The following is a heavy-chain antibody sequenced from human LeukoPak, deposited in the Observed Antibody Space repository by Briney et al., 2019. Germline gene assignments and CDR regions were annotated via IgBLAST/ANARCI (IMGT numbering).Heavy chain of an antibody. CDR3: ARAGGQWVPVY. CDR1: GYSFTSYW. V-gene: IGHV5-51*01. D-gene: IGHD6-19*01. J-gene: IGHJ4*02. CDR2: INPGDSDT. Sequence: GESLKISCEASGYSFTSYWIGWVRQMPGKGLEWMGIINPGDSDTRYSSSFQGQVTISADKSISTVYLQWSSLKASDTAMYYCARAGGQWVPVYWGQGTLVTVSS.